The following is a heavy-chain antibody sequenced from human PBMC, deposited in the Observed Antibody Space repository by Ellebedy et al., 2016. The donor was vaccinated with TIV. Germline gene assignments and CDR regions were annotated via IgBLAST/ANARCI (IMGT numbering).Heavy chain of an antibody. D-gene: IGHD4-17*01. CDR3: AKSPDGGDYTELGHQYFQH. V-gene: IGHV3-33*06. CDR1: GFTFSSYG. Sequence: GGSLRLXCAASGFTFSSYGMHWVRQAPGKGLEWVAVIWYDGSNKYYADSVKGRFTISRDNSKNTLYLQMNSLRAEDTAVYYCAKSPDGGDYTELGHQYFQHWGQGTLVTVSS. J-gene: IGHJ1*01. CDR2: IWYDGSNK.